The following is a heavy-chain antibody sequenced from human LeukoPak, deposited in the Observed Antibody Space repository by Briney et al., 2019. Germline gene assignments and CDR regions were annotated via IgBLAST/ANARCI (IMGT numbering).Heavy chain of an antibody. D-gene: IGHD7-27*01. V-gene: IGHV4-39*02. Sequence: SETLSLTCTVSGGSISGSSYYWGWIRQPPGKGLEWIGSIYYSGSTYYNPSLKSRVTISVDTSKNQFSLKLNSVTATDTAVYYCAREVTGVVLDYWGQGTLVTVSS. CDR3: AREVTGVVLDY. J-gene: IGHJ4*02. CDR1: GGSISGSSYY. CDR2: IYYSGST.